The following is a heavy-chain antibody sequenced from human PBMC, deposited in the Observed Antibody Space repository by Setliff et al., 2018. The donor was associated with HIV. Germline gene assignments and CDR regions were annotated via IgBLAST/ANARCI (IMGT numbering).Heavy chain of an antibody. CDR3: ARVYYDILTGYGYFDD. V-gene: IGHV4-39*07. CDR2: FYYSGST. Sequence: SETLSLTCVVSGGSISSTTSYWGWIRQPPGKGLEYIGSFYYSGSTYYNPSLKSRVTISVDTSKNQFSLKLSSVTAADTAVYYCARVYYDILTGYGYFDDWGQGTLVTVSS. D-gene: IGHD3-9*01. CDR1: GGSISSTTSY. J-gene: IGHJ4*02.